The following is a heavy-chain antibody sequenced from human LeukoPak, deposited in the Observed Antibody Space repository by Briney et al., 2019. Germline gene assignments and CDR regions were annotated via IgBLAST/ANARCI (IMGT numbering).Heavy chain of an antibody. CDR2: IDSDGRIT. CDR3: ARDYNWNPPDY. Sequence: GGSLRLSCAASGFTFSSHWMHWVRQVPGKGLVWVSRIDSDGRITTYADSVKGRFTISRDNAKNTLYLQMNPLRDEDTAAYYCARDYNWNPPDYWGQGTLVTVSS. D-gene: IGHD1-1*01. CDR1: GFTFSSHW. J-gene: IGHJ4*02. V-gene: IGHV3-74*01.